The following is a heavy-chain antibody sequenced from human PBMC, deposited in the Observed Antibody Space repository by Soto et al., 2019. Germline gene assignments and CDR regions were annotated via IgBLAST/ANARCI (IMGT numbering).Heavy chain of an antibody. CDR3: ARISGHYDFWSGYADY. D-gene: IGHD3-3*01. CDR2: INSDGSST. J-gene: IGHJ4*02. V-gene: IGHV3-74*01. CDR1: GFTFSSYW. Sequence: QPGGSLRLSCAASGFTFSSYWMHWVRQAPGKGLVWVSRINSDGSSTSYADSVKGRFTISRDNAKNTLYLQMNSLRAEDTAVYYCARISGHYDFWSGYADYWGQGTLVTAP.